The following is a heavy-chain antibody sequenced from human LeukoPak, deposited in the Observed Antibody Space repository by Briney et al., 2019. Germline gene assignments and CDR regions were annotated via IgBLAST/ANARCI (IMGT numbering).Heavy chain of an antibody. Sequence: ASVKVSCKASGYTFTSYGISWVRQAPGQGLEWMGWISAYNGNTNYAQKLQGRVTMTTDTSTSTAYMELWSLRSDDTAVYYCARDPPPLYCGSTSCLGLDAFDIWGQGTMVTVSS. CDR2: ISAYNGNT. CDR1: GYTFTSYG. D-gene: IGHD2-2*01. CDR3: ARDPPPLYCGSTSCLGLDAFDI. V-gene: IGHV1-18*01. J-gene: IGHJ3*02.